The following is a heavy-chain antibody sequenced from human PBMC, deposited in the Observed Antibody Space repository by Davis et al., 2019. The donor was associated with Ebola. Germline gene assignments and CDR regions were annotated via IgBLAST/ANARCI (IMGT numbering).Heavy chain of an antibody. CDR3: SPYYYGSGSRFGFDP. D-gene: IGHD3-10*01. J-gene: IGHJ5*02. CDR1: GFTFSSYA. Sequence: GESLKISCAASGFTFSSYAMSWVRQAPGKGLEWVSGISGSGGSTYYGDSVKGRFTISRDNSKNTLNLQMNSLRAEDTAVYYCSPYYYGSGSRFGFDPWGQGTLVTVSS. CDR2: ISGSGGST. V-gene: IGHV3-23*01.